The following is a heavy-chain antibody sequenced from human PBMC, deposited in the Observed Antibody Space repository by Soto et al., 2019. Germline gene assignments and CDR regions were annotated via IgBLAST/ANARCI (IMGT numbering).Heavy chain of an antibody. CDR1: GYTFTGYY. CDR3: ARGSTSRYYYYYYGMDV. CDR2: INPNSGGT. V-gene: IGHV1-2*02. J-gene: IGHJ6*02. Sequence: ASVKVSCKASGYTFTGYYMHWVRQAPGQGLEWMGWINPNSGGTNYAQKFQGRVTMTKDTSISTAYMELSRLRSDDTAVYYCARGSTSRYYYYYYGMDVWGQGTTVTVSS. D-gene: IGHD2-2*01.